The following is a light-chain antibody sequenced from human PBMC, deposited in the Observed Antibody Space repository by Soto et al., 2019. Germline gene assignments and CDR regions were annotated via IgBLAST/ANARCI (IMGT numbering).Light chain of an antibody. CDR2: EVS. CDR3: SSFTSSLTYV. J-gene: IGLJ1*01. V-gene: IGLV2-14*01. CDR1: SSDVGGYKY. Sequence: QSVLTQPASVSGSPGQSITISCTGTSSDVGGYKYVSWYQQEPGKAPKLMIYEVSNRPSGVSDRFSGSKSGNTASLTISGLQAEDEADYYCSSFTSSLTYVFGSGTKLTVL.